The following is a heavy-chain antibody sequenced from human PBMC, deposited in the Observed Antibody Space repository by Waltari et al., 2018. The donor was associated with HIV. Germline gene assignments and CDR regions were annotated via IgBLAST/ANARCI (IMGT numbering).Heavy chain of an antibody. J-gene: IGHJ4*02. D-gene: IGHD3-9*01. CDR1: GGSISSSRYY. Sequence: QLHLQESGPGLVKHSETLSLTCTVSGGSISSSRYYWGWLRQPPEKGLEWIGSIYYSGSTYYTPSLKSRVIISVDTSKNQFSVKLSSVTAADTAVYYCARMGQTDDILTGHHYWGQGTLVTVSS. CDR3: ARMGQTDDILTGHHY. CDR2: IYYSGST. V-gene: IGHV4-39*01.